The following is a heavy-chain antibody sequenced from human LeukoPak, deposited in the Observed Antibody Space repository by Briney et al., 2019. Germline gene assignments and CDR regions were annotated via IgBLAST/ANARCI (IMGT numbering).Heavy chain of an antibody. CDR3: AKEVGYCSSTSCPRYYYGMDV. CDR1: GFTFSSYG. V-gene: IGHV3-30*18. J-gene: IGHJ6*04. Sequence: GGFLRLSCAASGFTFSSYGMHWVRQAPGKGLEWVAVISYDGSNKYYADSVKGRFTISRDNSKNTLYLQMNSLRAEDTAVYYCAKEVGYCSSTSCPRYYYGMDVWGKGTTVTVSS. CDR2: ISYDGSNK. D-gene: IGHD2-2*01.